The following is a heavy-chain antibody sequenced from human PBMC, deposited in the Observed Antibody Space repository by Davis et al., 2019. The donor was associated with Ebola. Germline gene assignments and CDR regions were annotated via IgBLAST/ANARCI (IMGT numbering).Heavy chain of an antibody. J-gene: IGHJ4*02. CDR2: IYYSGST. CDR1: GGSISSGGYY. CDR3: ARGATVTTRFGY. Sequence: PSETLSLTCTVSGGSISSGGYYWSWIRQHPGKGLEWIGYIYYSGSTYYNPSLKSRVTISVDTSKNQFSLKLSSMTAADTAVYYCARGATVTTRFGYWGQGTLVTVSS. V-gene: IGHV4-31*03. D-gene: IGHD4-17*01.